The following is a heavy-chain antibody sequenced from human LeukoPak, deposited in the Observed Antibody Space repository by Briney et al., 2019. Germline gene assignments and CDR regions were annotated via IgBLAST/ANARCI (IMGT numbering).Heavy chain of an antibody. CDR1: GFTFSAFA. Sequence: GGSLRLSCAASGFTFSAFAMDWVRQAPGKGLEWISYIRWRGHNAIYYTESVKGRFTISRDNAKNSLYLQMDSLRDEDTAVYFCASDSGVDGHIDYWGQGTLVTVSS. J-gene: IGHJ4*02. V-gene: IGHV3-48*02. CDR3: ASDSGVDGHIDY. CDR2: IRWRGHNAI. D-gene: IGHD5-24*01.